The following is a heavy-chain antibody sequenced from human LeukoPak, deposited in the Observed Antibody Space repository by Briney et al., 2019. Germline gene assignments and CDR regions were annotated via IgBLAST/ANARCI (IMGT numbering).Heavy chain of an antibody. D-gene: IGHD3-10*01. CDR2: ISWNSGSI. J-gene: IGHJ5*02. CDR1: GFTFDDYA. Sequence: GGSLRLSCAASGFTFDDYAMHWVRQAPGKGLEWVSGISWNSGSIGYADSVKGRFTISRDNAKNSLYLQMNSLRAEDTAVYYCARAPPGELVSWFDPWGQGTLVTVSS. CDR3: ARAPPGELVSWFDP. V-gene: IGHV3-9*01.